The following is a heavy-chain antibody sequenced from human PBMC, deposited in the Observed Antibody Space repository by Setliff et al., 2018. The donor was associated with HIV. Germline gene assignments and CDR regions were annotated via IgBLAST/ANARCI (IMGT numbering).Heavy chain of an antibody. V-gene: IGHV3-49*04. Sequence: GGSLRLSCTASGFTFGDYAMSWVRQAPGKGLEWVGFIRSKAYGGITEYAASVKDRFTVSRDDSKSIAYPQINSLKTEDTAVYYCTRDKGYAFDIWGQGTMVTVSS. CDR1: GFTFGDYA. D-gene: IGHD5-18*01. CDR3: TRDKGYAFDI. CDR2: IRSKAYGGIT. J-gene: IGHJ3*02.